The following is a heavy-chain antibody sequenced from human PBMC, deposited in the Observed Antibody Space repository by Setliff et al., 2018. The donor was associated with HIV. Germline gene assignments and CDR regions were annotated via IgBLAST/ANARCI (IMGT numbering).Heavy chain of an antibody. CDR2: INSAERT. J-gene: IGHJ4*02. Sequence: LRLSCAASGFTFSSYSMNWVRQAPGKGLEWVSTINSAERTFYAKSVKGRFTISRDNSKNTLYLQMKSLRADDTAVYYCARVRPRQLVSTNPPYYFDYWGQGTLVTVSS. V-gene: IGHV3-23*01. CDR3: ARVRPRQLVSTNPPYYFDY. D-gene: IGHD6-13*01. CDR1: GFTFSSYS.